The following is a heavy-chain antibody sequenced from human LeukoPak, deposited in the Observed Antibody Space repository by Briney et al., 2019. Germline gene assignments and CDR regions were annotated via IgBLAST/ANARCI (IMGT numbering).Heavy chain of an antibody. J-gene: IGHJ3*02. CDR2: IWFDGSRE. CDR1: GFTFNRNG. D-gene: IGHD4-23*01. V-gene: IGHV3-33*01. Sequence: GGSLRLSCAASGFTFNRNGMHWVRQAPGKGLEWVALIWFDGSREYYGDSVKGRFTISRDNSKNTLYLQMNSLRAEDTAVYYCARDLAVTAFDIWGQGTMVTVSS. CDR3: ARDLAVTAFDI.